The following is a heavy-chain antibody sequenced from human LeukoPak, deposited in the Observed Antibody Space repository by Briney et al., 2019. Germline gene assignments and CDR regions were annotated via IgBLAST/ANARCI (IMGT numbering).Heavy chain of an antibody. V-gene: IGHV3-30*02. CDR3: AKDTYSYGRSPFDGY. Sequence: GGSLRLSCVASGFTFSYNGMHWVRQAPDKWLEWVAFIRYDGSNKYYADSVKGRFTISRDNSKNTLYLQMNSLRAEDTAVYYCAKDTYSYGRSPFDGYWGQGTLVTVSS. CDR2: IRYDGSNK. CDR1: GFTFSYNG. D-gene: IGHD5-18*01. J-gene: IGHJ4*02.